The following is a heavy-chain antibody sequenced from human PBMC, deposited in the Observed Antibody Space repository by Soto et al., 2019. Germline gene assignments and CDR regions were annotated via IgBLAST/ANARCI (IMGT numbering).Heavy chain of an antibody. CDR1: GFTFSAYA. J-gene: IGHJ2*01. D-gene: IGHD1-1*01. V-gene: IGHV3-23*01. Sequence: EVQLLESGGGLVQPGGSLRLSCAASGFTFSAYAMGWVRQAPGKGLEWVSTIHGGGGATHYADSVKGRFTISRDDCKSTRYAQMTSLRAEDTAVYYCAKFEGHPLEYWYLEFWGRGTLVTVSS. CDR3: AKFEGHPLEYWYLEF. CDR2: IHGGGGAT.